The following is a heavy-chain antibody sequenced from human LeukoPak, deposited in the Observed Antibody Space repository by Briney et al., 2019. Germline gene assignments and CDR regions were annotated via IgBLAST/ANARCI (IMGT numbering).Heavy chain of an antibody. CDR2: INHSGST. Sequence: PSETLSLTCAVYGGSFSGYYWSWIRQPPGKGLEWIGEINHSGSTNYNPSLKSRVTISVDTSKNQFSLKLSSVTAADTAVYYCARGMSTAMVAFDYWGQGTLVTVSS. CDR1: GGSFSGYY. D-gene: IGHD5-18*01. J-gene: IGHJ4*02. CDR3: ARGMSTAMVAFDY. V-gene: IGHV4-34*01.